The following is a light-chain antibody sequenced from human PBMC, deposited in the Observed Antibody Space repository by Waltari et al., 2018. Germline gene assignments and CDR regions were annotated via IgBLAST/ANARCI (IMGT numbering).Light chain of an antibody. CDR1: NRDGGTYYY. CDR3: SSYTTSSTVYV. J-gene: IGLJ1*01. V-gene: IGLV2-14*03. CDR2: DVT. Sequence: QSALTPPAPVSGSPGQSITISCTGTNRDGGTYYYVSWYQPHPGQAPKLMIYDVTKRPSGIANRISGSKSGNTASLTISGLQAEDEADYYCSSYTTSSTVYVFGTGTKVTVL.